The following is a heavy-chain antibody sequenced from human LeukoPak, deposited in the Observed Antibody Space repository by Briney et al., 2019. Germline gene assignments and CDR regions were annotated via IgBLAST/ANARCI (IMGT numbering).Heavy chain of an antibody. CDR1: GYTFTGYY. J-gene: IGHJ4*02. Sequence: ASVKVSCKASGYTFTGYYMHWVGQAPGQGLEWMGWINPNSGGTNYAQKFQGRVTMTRDTSISTAYMELSRLRSDDTAAYSCARGTRIAAELKSPFDNWGQGTLVTVSS. CDR2: INPNSGGT. D-gene: IGHD6-13*01. V-gene: IGHV1-2*02. CDR3: ARGTRIAAELKSPFDN.